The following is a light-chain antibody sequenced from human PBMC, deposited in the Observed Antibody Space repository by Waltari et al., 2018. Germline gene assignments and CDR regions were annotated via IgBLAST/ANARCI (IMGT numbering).Light chain of an antibody. CDR2: GAS. Sequence: EVVLTQSPGTLSLSPGERATLSCRASQSVSSTYLAWYQQQAGQAPRLLIYGASIRATGIPDRFSGAGSVTDFTLIISRLEPEDFAMYYCQHYGTSPPLTFGGGTKVEIK. CDR1: QSVSSTY. J-gene: IGKJ4*01. V-gene: IGKV3-20*01. CDR3: QHYGTSPPLT.